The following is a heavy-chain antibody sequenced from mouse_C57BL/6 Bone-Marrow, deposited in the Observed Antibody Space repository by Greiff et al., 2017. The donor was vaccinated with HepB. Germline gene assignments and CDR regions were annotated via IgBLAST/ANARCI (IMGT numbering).Heavy chain of an antibody. V-gene: IGHV3-6*01. CDR3: ASHGYFDY. D-gene: IGHD1-1*02. CDR2: ISYDGSN. Sequence: EVQVVESGPGLVKPSQSLSLTCSVTGYSITSGYYWNWIRQFPGNKLEWMGYISYDGSNNYNPSLTNRISITRDTSKNQFFLKLNSVTTEDTATYYCASHGYFDYWGQGTTLTVSS. CDR1: GYSITSGYY. J-gene: IGHJ2*01.